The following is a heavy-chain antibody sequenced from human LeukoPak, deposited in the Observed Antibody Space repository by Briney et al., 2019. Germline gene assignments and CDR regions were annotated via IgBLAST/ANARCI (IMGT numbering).Heavy chain of an antibody. V-gene: IGHV3-48*03. Sequence: GSLRLSCAASGFTFSSYEMNWVRQAPGKGLERVSYISGSGSTKYCADSVKGRFTISRDNAKNSLYLQMNSLRAEDTAVYYCAREGRSTVSYYAMDVWGQGTTVIVSS. CDR3: AREGRSTVSYYAMDV. J-gene: IGHJ6*02. D-gene: IGHD4-11*01. CDR2: ISGSGSTK. CDR1: GFTFSSYE.